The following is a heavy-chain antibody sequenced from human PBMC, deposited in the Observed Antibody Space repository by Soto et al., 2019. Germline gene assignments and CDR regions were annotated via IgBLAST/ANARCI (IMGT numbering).Heavy chain of an antibody. D-gene: IGHD1-1*01. Sequence: SETLSLTCVVSGGSISDSNWWSWVRQPPGKGLEWIGEIHHSGSTSYYPSLKSRVTISLDKTKNHFSLKLNSVTAADTAVYYCARVVPAGSTLDWFDPWGQGTLVTVSS. CDR2: IHHSGST. V-gene: IGHV4-4*02. J-gene: IGHJ5*02. CDR1: GGSISDSNW. CDR3: ARVVPAGSTLDWFDP.